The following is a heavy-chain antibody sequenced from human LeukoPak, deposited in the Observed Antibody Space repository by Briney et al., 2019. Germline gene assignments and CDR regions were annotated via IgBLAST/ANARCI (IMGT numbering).Heavy chain of an antibody. D-gene: IGHD3-10*01. J-gene: IGHJ4*02. CDR3: ARGSPESYGGGYFDY. CDR2: INPTGGST. Sequence: ASVKVSCKASGYTFTSYYMHWVRQAPGQGLEWMGLINPTGGSTGYAQKFQGRVTMTRDTSISTAYMELSRLRSDDTAVYYCARGSPESYGGGYFDYWGQGTLVTVSS. CDR1: GYTFTSYY. V-gene: IGHV1-2*06.